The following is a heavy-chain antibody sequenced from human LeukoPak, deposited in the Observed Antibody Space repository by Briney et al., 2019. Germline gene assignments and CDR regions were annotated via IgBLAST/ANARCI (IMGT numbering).Heavy chain of an antibody. J-gene: IGHJ5*02. V-gene: IGHV3-7*03. Sequence: GGSLRLSCEASGFTFSSYRMSWVRQAPGKGLEWVANIKQDGSEKYYVDSVKGRFTISRDNAKNSLYLQMNSLRAEDTAVYYCAKDRRGPKAWFDPWGQGTLVTVSS. D-gene: IGHD3-10*01. CDR1: GFTFSSYR. CDR3: AKDRRGPKAWFDP. CDR2: IKQDGSEK.